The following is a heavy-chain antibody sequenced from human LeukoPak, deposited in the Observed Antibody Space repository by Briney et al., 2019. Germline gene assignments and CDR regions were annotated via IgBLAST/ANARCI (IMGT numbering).Heavy chain of an antibody. CDR1: GGSFSGYY. CDR3: ARARGYSYGYYFDY. J-gene: IGHJ4*02. CDR2: INHSGST. D-gene: IGHD5-18*01. Sequence: SETLSLTCAVSGGSFSGYYWSWIRQPPGKGLEWIGEINHSGSTNYNPSLKSRVPISVDTSKNQFSLKRSSVTAADTAVYYCARARGYSYGYYFDYWGQGTLVTVSS. V-gene: IGHV4-34*01.